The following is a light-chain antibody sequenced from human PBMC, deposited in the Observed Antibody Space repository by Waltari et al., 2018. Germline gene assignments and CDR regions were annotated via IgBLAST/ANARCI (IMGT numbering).Light chain of an antibody. CDR2: DTS. CDR3: QPRTNWPLT. V-gene: IGKV3-11*01. J-gene: IGKJ4*01. Sequence: DIVLTQSPATLSLSPGERATLSCRASQSVNNYLAWYQQKPGQAPRLLIYDTSNRATGIPARFSCSGSGADFTLTISRLEPEDFAVYYCQPRTNWPLTFGGGTKVEIK. CDR1: QSVNNY.